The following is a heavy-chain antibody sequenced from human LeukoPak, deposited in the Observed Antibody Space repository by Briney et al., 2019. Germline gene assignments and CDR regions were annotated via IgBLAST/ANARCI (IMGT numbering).Heavy chain of an antibody. CDR2: ISGSGGST. J-gene: IGHJ4*02. V-gene: IGHV3-23*01. Sequence: TGGSLRLSCAASGFTFSSYAMSWVRQAPGKGLEWVSAISGSGGSTYYADSVKGRFTISRDNSKNTLYLQMNSLRAEDTAVYYCAKDPRHYDRTPFDYWGQGTLVTVSS. CDR3: AKDPRHYDRTPFDY. CDR1: GFTFSSYA. D-gene: IGHD3-22*01.